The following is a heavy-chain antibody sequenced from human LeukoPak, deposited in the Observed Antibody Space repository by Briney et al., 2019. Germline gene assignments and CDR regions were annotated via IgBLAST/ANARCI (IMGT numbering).Heavy chain of an antibody. CDR3: ARGGWSLDF. J-gene: IGHJ2*01. Sequence: SETLSLTCTVSGGSMNNYYWSWIRRPPGKGLERIGYIYYSGSTNYNPSLKSRVAMSVDTSKNQFSLKLSPVTAADTAVYFCARGGWSLDFWGRGTLVTVSS. V-gene: IGHV4-59*08. CDR1: GGSMNNYY. CDR2: IYYSGST.